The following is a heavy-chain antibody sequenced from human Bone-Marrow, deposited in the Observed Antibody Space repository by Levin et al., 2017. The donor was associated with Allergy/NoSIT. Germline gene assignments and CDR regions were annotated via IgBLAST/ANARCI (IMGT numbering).Heavy chain of an antibody. D-gene: IGHD6-13*01. CDR1: GFTVSSNY. J-gene: IGHJ4*02. CDR2: IYSGGST. V-gene: IGHV3-53*01. Sequence: GGSLRLSCAASGFTVSSNYMSWVRQAPGKGLEWVSVIYSGGSTYYADSVKGRFTISRDNSKNTLYLQMNSLRADDTAVYYCAREVCESSSYYLNYFDYWCQGTLVTVSS. CDR3: AREVCESSSYYLNYFDY.